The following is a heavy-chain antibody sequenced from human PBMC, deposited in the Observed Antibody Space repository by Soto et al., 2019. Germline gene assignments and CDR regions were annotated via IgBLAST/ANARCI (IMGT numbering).Heavy chain of an antibody. CDR1: GYTFTSYG. CDR3: ARAAFLDDYNWFDP. D-gene: IGHD2-21*02. J-gene: IGHJ5*02. CDR2: ISAYNGNT. Sequence: ASVKVSCKASGYTFTSYGISWVRQAPGQGLEWMGWISAYNGNTNYAQKLQGRVTMTTDTSTSTAYMELRSLRSDDTAVYYCARAAFLDDYNWFDPWGQGTLVTVSS. V-gene: IGHV1-18*01.